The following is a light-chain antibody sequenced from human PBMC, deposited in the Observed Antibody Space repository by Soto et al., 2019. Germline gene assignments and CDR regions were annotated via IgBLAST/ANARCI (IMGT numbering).Light chain of an antibody. CDR2: ATS. CDR1: QGISSY. CDR3: QKYDSAPLT. J-gene: IGKJ4*01. Sequence: DIQMTQSPSSLSASVGDRVTITCRASQGISSYLAWYQQKSGKGPKLLIYATSTLQSGVPSRFSGSGSGTDFTLTISSLQTEDVATYYCQKYDSAPLTFGGGTKVEIK. V-gene: IGKV1-27*01.